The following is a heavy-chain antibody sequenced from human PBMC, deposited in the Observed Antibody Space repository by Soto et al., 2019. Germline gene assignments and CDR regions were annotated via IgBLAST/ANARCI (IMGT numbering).Heavy chain of an antibody. Sequence: PGESLKISCKGSGYSFTSYWISWVRQMPGKGLEWMGRIDPSDSYTNYSPSFQGHVTISADKSISTAYLQWSSLKASDTAMYYCARLIGSGYDSVNYYGMDVWGQGTTVTVSS. D-gene: IGHD5-12*01. CDR3: ARLIGSGYDSVNYYGMDV. J-gene: IGHJ6*02. CDR1: GYSFTSYW. CDR2: IDPSDSYT. V-gene: IGHV5-10-1*01.